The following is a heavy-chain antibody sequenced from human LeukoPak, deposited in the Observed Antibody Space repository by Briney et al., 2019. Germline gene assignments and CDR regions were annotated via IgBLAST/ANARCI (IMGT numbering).Heavy chain of an antibody. CDR2: IHSVGAT. V-gene: IGHV3-53*01. CDR3: ARDGEGYYYYMDV. J-gene: IGHJ6*03. D-gene: IGHD3-10*01. Sequence: GGSLRLSCAASGFTASSNYMNWVRQAPGKGLEWVSIIHSVGATYYADSVKGRFTISRDNSKNTVYLQMNSLRAEDTAMYYCARDGEGYYYYMDVWGKGTTVTVSS. CDR1: GFTASSNY.